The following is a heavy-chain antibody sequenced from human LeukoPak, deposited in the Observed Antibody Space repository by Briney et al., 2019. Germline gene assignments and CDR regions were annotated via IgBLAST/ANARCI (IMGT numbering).Heavy chain of an antibody. Sequence: SGPTLVNPTQTLTLTCSFSGFSLLTSGVGVGWIRQSPGKALEWVAIIYWDNDKRYSPYLNNRLSITKDTSNNHVVLTMTNMDPVDTGTYFCPHIMITFGGVLRDDAFDVWGPGTVVTVST. CDR1: GFSLLTSGVG. CDR3: PHIMITFGGVLRDDAFDV. CDR2: IYWDNDK. J-gene: IGHJ3*01. V-gene: IGHV2-5*02. D-gene: IGHD3-16*01.